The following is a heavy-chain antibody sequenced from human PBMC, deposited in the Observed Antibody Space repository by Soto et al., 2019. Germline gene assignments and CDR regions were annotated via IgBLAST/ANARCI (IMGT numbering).Heavy chain of an antibody. D-gene: IGHD2-15*01. V-gene: IGHV1-3*01. CDR1: GYTFTSYA. J-gene: IGHJ4*02. CDR2: INAGNGNT. Sequence: QVQLVQSGAEVKKPGASGKVSCKASGYTFTSYAMHWVRQAPGQRLEWMGWINAGNGNTKYSQTFQGRVTITRDTSARTAYMELRSLRSEDTAVYYCASGRGYCSGGSCLPLVWGQGTLVTVSS. CDR3: ASGRGYCSGGSCLPLV.